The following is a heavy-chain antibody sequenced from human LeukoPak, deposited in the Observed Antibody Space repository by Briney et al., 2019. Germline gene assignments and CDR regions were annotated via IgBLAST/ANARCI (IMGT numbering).Heavy chain of an antibody. CDR2: FSGSGGNT. J-gene: IGHJ4*02. CDR1: GFTVSSNY. V-gene: IGHV3-23*01. Sequence: GGSLRLSCAASGFTVSSNYMSWVRQAPGKGLEWVSSFSGSGGNTYYADSVKGRFTISRDNSKNTLYLQMNSLRAEDTAVYYCAKKAYYFDYWGQGTLVTVSS. CDR3: AKKAYYFDY.